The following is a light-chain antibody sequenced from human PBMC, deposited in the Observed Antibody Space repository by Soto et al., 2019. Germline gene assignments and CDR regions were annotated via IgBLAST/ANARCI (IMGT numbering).Light chain of an antibody. CDR1: QSISDH. CDR2: DAS. J-gene: IGKJ1*01. V-gene: IGKV1-5*01. CDR3: QQYNSYSQT. Sequence: DIQMTQSPSSLSASVEDRVIITCRASQSISDHLNWYQQKPGKAPKLLIYDASSLESGVPSRFSGSGSGTEFTLTITSLQPEDFATYYCQQYNSYSQTFGQGTKVDIK.